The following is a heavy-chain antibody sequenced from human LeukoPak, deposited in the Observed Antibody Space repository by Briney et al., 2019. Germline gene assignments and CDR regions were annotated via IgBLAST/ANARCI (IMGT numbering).Heavy chain of an antibody. CDR3: ARHGGAYSFDY. CDR2: IDDSGRT. D-gene: IGHD2-21*01. CDR1: GGSISSYY. J-gene: IGHJ4*02. Sequence: PSETLSLTCTVSGGSISSYYWGWIRQPPGKGLEWIGFIDDSGRTNYNPSLKSRVTISVATSKNQFSLKLISESTADTAVYYCARHGGAYSFDYWGQGTLVTVSS. V-gene: IGHV4-59*08.